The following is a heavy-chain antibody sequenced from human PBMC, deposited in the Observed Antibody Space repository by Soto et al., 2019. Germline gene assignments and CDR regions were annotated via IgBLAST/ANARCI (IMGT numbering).Heavy chain of an antibody. CDR1: GFTFDDYA. J-gene: IGHJ4*02. V-gene: IGHV3-9*01. D-gene: IGHD6-19*01. Sequence: VQLVESGGGVVQPGRSLRLSCAASGFTFDDYAMHWVRQAPGKGLEWVSGISWNSGSIGYADSVKGRFTISRDNAKNSLYLQMNSLRAEDTALYYCAKDLAPESIAVAGLDYWGQGTLVTVSS. CDR2: ISWNSGSI. CDR3: AKDLAPESIAVAGLDY.